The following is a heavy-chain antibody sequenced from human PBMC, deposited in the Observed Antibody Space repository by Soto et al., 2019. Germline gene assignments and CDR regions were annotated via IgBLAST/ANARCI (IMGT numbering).Heavy chain of an antibody. D-gene: IGHD6-19*01. CDR3: ARAGRAVDFDY. V-gene: IGHV4-4*02. J-gene: IGHJ4*02. Sequence: SETLSLTCVVSGDSISNNNWWSWVRQPPGKGLEWIGEIHHSGSTNYNPSLKSRVTISLDKSKNEFSLKVSSVTAADTAVYYCARAGRAVDFDYWGQGALVTVSS. CDR1: GDSISNNNW. CDR2: IHHSGST.